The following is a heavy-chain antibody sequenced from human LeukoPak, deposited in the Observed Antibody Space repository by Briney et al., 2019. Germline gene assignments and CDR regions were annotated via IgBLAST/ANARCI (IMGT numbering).Heavy chain of an antibody. J-gene: IGHJ6*02. Sequence: SETLSLTCTVSGGSISNYYWSWIRQPPGKGLEWIGYIYDSGSTNYNPSLKSRVTISIDTSKNQFSLKLRSVTAADTAVYYCARGGSGYDSFYYYGMDVWGQGTTVTVSS. CDR3: ARGGSGYDSFYYYGMDV. D-gene: IGHD5-12*01. CDR2: IYDSGST. CDR1: GGSISNYY. V-gene: IGHV4-59*01.